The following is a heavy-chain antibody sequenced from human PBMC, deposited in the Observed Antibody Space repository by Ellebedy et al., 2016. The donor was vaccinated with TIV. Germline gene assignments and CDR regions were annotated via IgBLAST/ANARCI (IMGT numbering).Heavy chain of an antibody. Sequence: AASVKVSCKASGGTFSSYAISWVRQAPGQGLEWMGGIIPIFGTANYAQKFQGRVTITADESTSTAYMELSSLRSEDTAVYYCARGYYGSGREHYYYYGMDVWGQGTTVTVSS. CDR1: GGTFSSYA. D-gene: IGHD3-10*01. CDR3: ARGYYGSGREHYYYYGMDV. J-gene: IGHJ6*02. V-gene: IGHV1-69*13. CDR2: IIPIFGTA.